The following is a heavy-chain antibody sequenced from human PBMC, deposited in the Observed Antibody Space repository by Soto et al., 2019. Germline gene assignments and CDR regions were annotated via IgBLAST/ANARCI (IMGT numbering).Heavy chain of an antibody. CDR3: ARDVPHDY. Sequence: VQLVESGGGFVQPGGSLRLSFAASGFTVSRNYLRWGRKAPGKGLEWVSVIYSGGSTYYADSVKGRFTISRDNSKNTLYLQMNSLRAEDTAVYYCARDVPHDYWGQGTLVTVSS. V-gene: IGHV3-66*01. J-gene: IGHJ4*02. CDR2: IYSGGST. D-gene: IGHD2-2*01. CDR1: GFTVSRNY.